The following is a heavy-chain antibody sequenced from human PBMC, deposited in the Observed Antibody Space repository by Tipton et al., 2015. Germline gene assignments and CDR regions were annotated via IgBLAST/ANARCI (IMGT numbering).Heavy chain of an antibody. D-gene: IGHD5-18*01. CDR2: ISFDGKSQ. J-gene: IGHJ4*02. CDR1: GFTFSDFP. Sequence: SLRLSCAASGFTFSDFPFHWVRQAPGKGLEWVGVISFDGKSQYYPDSVKGRFTISRDNSKSTLYLQMDSLGTEDTAVYYCARGSQRVQLWSRGLAYWGQGTLGTVSS. V-gene: IGHV3-30*04. CDR3: ARGSQRVQLWSRGLAY.